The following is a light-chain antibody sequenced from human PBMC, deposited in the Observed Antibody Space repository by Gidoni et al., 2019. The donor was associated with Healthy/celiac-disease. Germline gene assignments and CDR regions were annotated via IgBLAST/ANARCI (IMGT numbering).Light chain of an antibody. Sequence: SSVLTQPPSVSGAPGQTARITCGGNTIVSKSVHWYQQKPGQAPVLVVYDDSARPSGIPERFSGSNSGNTATLTISRVEAGDEADYYCQVWDSSSDHWVFGGGTKLTVL. J-gene: IGLJ3*02. CDR3: QVWDSSSDHWV. CDR1: TIVSKS. V-gene: IGLV3-21*02. CDR2: DDS.